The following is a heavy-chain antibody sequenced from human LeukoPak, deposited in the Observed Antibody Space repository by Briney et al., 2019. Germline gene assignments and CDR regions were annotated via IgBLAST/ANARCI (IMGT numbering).Heavy chain of an antibody. J-gene: IGHJ3*02. CDR2: IYYSGST. Sequence: SETLSLTCTVSGGSISSYYWSWIRQPPGKGLEWIGYIYYSGSTNYNPSLKSRVTISVDTSKNQFSLKLSSVTAADTAVYYCARHVTIAVAGTGAFDIWGQGTMVTVSS. CDR3: ARHVTIAVAGTGAFDI. CDR1: GGSISSYY. D-gene: IGHD6-19*01. V-gene: IGHV4-59*08.